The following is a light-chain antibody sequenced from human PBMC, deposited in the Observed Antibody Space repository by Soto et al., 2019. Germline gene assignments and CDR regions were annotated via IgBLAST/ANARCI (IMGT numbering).Light chain of an antibody. CDR2: GAS. V-gene: IGKV3-15*01. CDR3: QQYNNWWT. Sequence: EIVMTQSTATLSVSPGERATLSCRASQSVSSNLAWYQQTPGQAPRLLIYGASTRATGIPARFSGSGSGTEFTLTISSLQSEDFAVYYCQQYNNWWTFGQGTKVEIK. J-gene: IGKJ1*01. CDR1: QSVSSN.